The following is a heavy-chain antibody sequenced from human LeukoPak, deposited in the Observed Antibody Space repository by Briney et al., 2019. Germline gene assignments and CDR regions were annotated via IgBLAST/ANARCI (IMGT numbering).Heavy chain of an antibody. CDR1: GGSISSSSYY. J-gene: IGHJ4*02. CDR2: INHSGST. Sequence: PSETLSLTCTVSGGSISSSSYYWSRIRQPPGKGLEWIGEINHSGSTNYNPSLKSRVTISVDTSKNQFSLKLSSVTAADTAVYYCARLQDYDFWSGYYGRPAAHSSAFDYWGQGTLVTVSS. V-gene: IGHV4-39*07. D-gene: IGHD3-3*01. CDR3: ARLQDYDFWSGYYGRPAAHSSAFDY.